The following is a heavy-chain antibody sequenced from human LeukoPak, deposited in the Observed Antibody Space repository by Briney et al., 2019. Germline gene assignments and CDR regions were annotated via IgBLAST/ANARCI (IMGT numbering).Heavy chain of an antibody. J-gene: IGHJ4*02. D-gene: IGHD4-17*01. CDR2: IKQDGSEK. CDR1: GFTFSSYR. V-gene: IGHV3-7*01. Sequence: PGGSLRLSCAASGFTFSSYRMSWVRQAPGKGLEWVANIKQDGSEKYYVDSVKGRLTISRDNAKNSLYLQMNSLRAEDTAVYYCARGSTWTTVTTFDYWGQGTLVTVSS. CDR3: ARGSTWTTVTTFDY.